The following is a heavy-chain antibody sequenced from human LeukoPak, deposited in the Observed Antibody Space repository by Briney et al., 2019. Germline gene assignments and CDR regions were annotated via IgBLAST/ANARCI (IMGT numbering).Heavy chain of an antibody. D-gene: IGHD2-21*02. CDR1: GGSISSGGYS. CDR3: ARRPYVVVTATHYGMDV. V-gene: IGHV4-30-2*01. J-gene: IGHJ6*02. Sequence: SETLSLTCAVSGGSISSGGYSWSWIRQPPGKGLEWIGYIYHSGSTYYNPSLKSRVTISVDRSKNQFSLKLSSVTAADTAVYYCARRPYVVVTATHYGMDVWGQGTTVTVSS. CDR2: IYHSGST.